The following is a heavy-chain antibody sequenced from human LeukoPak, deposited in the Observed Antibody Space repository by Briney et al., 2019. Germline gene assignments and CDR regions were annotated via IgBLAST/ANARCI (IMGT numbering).Heavy chain of an antibody. CDR1: GFTFTTYS. Sequence: GGSLRLSCAASGFTFTTYSMIWVRQAPGKGLEWVSYISRSSSSAHYADSVKGRFTISRDNAKNSVYLQMNSLRAEDTAVYYCAKAASPLYSGSYYGLMDYWGQGTLVTVSS. V-gene: IGHV3-48*04. D-gene: IGHD1-26*01. J-gene: IGHJ4*02. CDR3: AKAASPLYSGSYYGLMDY. CDR2: ISRSSSSA.